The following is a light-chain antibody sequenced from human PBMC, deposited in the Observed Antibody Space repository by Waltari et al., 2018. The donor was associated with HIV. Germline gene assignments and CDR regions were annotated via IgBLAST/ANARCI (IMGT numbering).Light chain of an antibody. V-gene: IGLV3-1*01. J-gene: IGLJ2*01. CDR1: KMGDDW. Sequence: SFELTQPPSVSVSPGQTARITCSGDKMGDDWASWYQQKPGQSPVLVIYQDTKRPSGIPERFSGSNSGNTATLTISGTQAVDEADYYCQTWDTNTPFFGGGTKLTVL. CDR2: QDT. CDR3: QTWDTNTPF.